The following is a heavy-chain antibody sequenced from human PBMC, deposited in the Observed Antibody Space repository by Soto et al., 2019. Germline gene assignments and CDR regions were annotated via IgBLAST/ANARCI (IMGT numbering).Heavy chain of an antibody. Sequence: QVHLVESGGGVVQPGRSLRLSCAASGFTFSNYGMHWVRQAPGMGLEWLAVMSFDGSNEYYADSVQGRLTISRDNSKNTLYLQMNSLRTEDTAVYHCAKDAAVAFDIWGQGTMVTVSS. CDR3: AKDAAVAFDI. J-gene: IGHJ3*02. V-gene: IGHV3-30*18. D-gene: IGHD2-15*01. CDR2: MSFDGSNE. CDR1: GFTFSNYG.